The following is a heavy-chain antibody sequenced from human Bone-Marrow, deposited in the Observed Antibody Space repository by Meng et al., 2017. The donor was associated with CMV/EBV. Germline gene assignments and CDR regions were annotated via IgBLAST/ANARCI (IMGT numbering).Heavy chain of an antibody. V-gene: IGHV3-21*01. Sequence: GASLKISCAASGFTFSGYSMNWVRQAPGKGVEWVSSISRSSSHIYYADSVKGRFTISRDNANTSLYLQMNSRRAEDTAVYYCVRDLKYSGYDPYYLDYWGQGTLVTVSS. D-gene: IGHD5-12*01. J-gene: IGHJ4*02. CDR1: GFTFSGYS. CDR3: VRDLKYSGYDPYYLDY. CDR2: ISRSSSHI.